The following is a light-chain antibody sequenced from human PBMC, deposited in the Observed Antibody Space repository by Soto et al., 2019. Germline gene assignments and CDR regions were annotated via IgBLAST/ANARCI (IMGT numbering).Light chain of an antibody. CDR1: QSVSSY. CDR2: DAS. Sequence: EIVLTQSPATLSLSPGERATLSCRASQSVSSYLAWYEQKPGQAPRLLIYDASTMATGMPARFSGSGSGTAFTLTITSLEPGDFSVYYCQNRINLPPTFGQGTKVEIK. CDR3: QNRINLPPT. J-gene: IGKJ1*01. V-gene: IGKV3-11*01.